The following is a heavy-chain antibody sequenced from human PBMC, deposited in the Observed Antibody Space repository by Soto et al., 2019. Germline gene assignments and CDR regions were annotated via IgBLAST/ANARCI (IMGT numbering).Heavy chain of an antibody. CDR2: INSDESSR. J-gene: IGHJ2*01. Sequence: EVQLVESGGDLVQPGGSLSLSCVASGFTFSNYWMHWVRQAPGKGLEWVSRINSDESSRAYADSVKGRFISSRDNDKNSLSLEMNSLRAEATAVYYCARGIDFYFDLWGRGTLVTVSS. V-gene: IGHV3-74*01. CDR1: GFTFSNYW. CDR3: ARGIDFYFDL.